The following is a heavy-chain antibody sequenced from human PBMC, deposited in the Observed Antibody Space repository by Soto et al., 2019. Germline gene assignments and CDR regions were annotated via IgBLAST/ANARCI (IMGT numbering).Heavy chain of an antibody. Sequence: SETLSLTCAVYGGSFSGYYWSWIRQPPGKGLEWIGEINHSGSTNYNPSLKSRVTISVDTSKNQFSLKLSSVTAADTAVYYCARDILGYCSSTSCYTRPYYYYGMDVWGQGTTVTVSS. V-gene: IGHV4-34*01. CDR2: INHSGST. CDR3: ARDILGYCSSTSCYTRPYYYYGMDV. J-gene: IGHJ6*02. CDR1: GGSFSGYY. D-gene: IGHD2-2*02.